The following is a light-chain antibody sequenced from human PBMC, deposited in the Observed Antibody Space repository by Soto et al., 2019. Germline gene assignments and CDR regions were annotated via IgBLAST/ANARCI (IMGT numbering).Light chain of an antibody. Sequence: IQLTQSPSSLSASVGDRVTIPCRASQGISSYLAWYQQKPGKAPKLLIYAASTLQSGVPSRFSGSGSGTDFTLTISSLQPDDFATYYCQQYSDSSGAFGQGTKVDI. CDR2: AAS. V-gene: IGKV1-9*01. J-gene: IGKJ1*01. CDR3: QQYSDSSGA. CDR1: QGISSY.